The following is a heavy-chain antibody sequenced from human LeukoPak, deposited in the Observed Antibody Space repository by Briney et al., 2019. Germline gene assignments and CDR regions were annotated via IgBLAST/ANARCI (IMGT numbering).Heavy chain of an antibody. J-gene: IGHJ4*02. Sequence: GGSLRLSCAASGFTFSNYWMSWVRQAPGKGLEWAANMKEDGSEKNYVDSLKGRFTISRDNAQDSLYLQMDSLRAEDTAVYYCARDRGYSNFDYWGQGTLVTVSS. CDR3: ARDRGYSNFDY. CDR2: MKEDGSEK. D-gene: IGHD4-11*01. V-gene: IGHV3-7*01. CDR1: GFTFSNYW.